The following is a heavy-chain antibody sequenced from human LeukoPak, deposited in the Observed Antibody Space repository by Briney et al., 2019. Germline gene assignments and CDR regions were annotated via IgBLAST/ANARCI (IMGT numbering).Heavy chain of an antibody. Sequence: GGSLRLSCAASGFTLSSYGMPWFRQPPGKGLELVAAISYDGTNKYYPDSVKARFSSYRDNSKNTVYLQRNSLRAEDTVVYYCAKDSRAYGMDVWGQGTTVSVSS. CDR1: GFTLSSYG. J-gene: IGHJ6*02. CDR2: ISYDGTNK. CDR3: AKDSRAYGMDV. V-gene: IGHV3-30*18.